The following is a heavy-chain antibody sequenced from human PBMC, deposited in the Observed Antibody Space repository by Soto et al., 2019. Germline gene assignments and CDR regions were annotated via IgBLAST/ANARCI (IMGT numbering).Heavy chain of an antibody. CDR3: AREGGMTTVTTGANWFDP. CDR1: GGSISSGGYY. Sequence: QVQLQESGPGLVKPSQTLSLTCTVSGGSISSGGYYWSWIHQHPGKGLEWIGYIYYSGSTYYNPSLKSRVTISVDTSKNQFSLKLSSVTAADTAVYYCAREGGMTTVTTGANWFDPWGQGTLVTVSS. D-gene: IGHD4-17*01. J-gene: IGHJ5*02. CDR2: IYYSGST. V-gene: IGHV4-31*03.